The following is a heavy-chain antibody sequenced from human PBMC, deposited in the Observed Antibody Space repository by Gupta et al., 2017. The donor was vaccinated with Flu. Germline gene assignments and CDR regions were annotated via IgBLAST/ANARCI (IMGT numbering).Heavy chain of an antibody. CDR1: GGSVRRGRYY. V-gene: IGHV4-61*01. J-gene: IGHJ4*02. CDR3: ASLRFLEWSHPYYFDY. Sequence: QVQLQESGPGLVKPSEPLSLTCTVPGGSVRRGRYYWSWIRQPPGKGLEWIGNIYYSGSTNYNPSLKSRVTISVDTSKNQFSLKLSSVNAADTAVYYCASLRFLEWSHPYYFDYWGQGTMVTVSS. D-gene: IGHD3-3*01. CDR2: IYYSGST.